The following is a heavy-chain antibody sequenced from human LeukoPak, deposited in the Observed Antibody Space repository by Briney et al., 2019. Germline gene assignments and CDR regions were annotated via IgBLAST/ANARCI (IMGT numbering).Heavy chain of an antibody. CDR2: ISSNGGST. J-gene: IGHJ4*02. CDR1: GFTFSSYA. D-gene: IGHD2-21*02. CDR3: ARAVPMTRAFDY. Sequence: GGSLRLSCAASGFTFSSYAMRWVRQAPGKGLEYVSAISSNGGSTYYANSVKGRFTISRDNSKNTLYLQMGSLRAEDMAVYYCARAVPMTRAFDYWGQGTLVTVSS. V-gene: IGHV3-64*01.